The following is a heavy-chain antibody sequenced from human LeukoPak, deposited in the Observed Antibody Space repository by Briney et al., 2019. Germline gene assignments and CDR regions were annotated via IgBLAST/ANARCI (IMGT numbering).Heavy chain of an antibody. D-gene: IGHD5-12*01. CDR2: VGISSGNT. CDR3: ARDHRYAFDN. V-gene: IGHV3-48*04. J-gene: IGHJ4*02. Sequence: GGSLRLSCAASGFTFCYYRMNGVRQAPGKGREGISYVGISSGNTKYADSVKGRFTIAGDSAKNSVFLQMNYLRVEDAAVYYCARDHRYAFDNWGQETLVTVSS. CDR1: GFTFCYYR.